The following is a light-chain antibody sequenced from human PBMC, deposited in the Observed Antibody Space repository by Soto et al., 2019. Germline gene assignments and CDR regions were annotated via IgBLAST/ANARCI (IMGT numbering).Light chain of an antibody. CDR1: QSVSNSY. CDR2: GAS. Sequence: EIVLTQSPGTLSLSPGERATLSCRASQSVSNSYLAWYQQKPGQAPRLLMYGASNRATGIPDRFSGSGSETDFTLTISRLEPEDFAVYYCQQRSNWPPVTFGGGTKVDIK. CDR3: QQRSNWPPVT. J-gene: IGKJ4*01. V-gene: IGKV3D-20*02.